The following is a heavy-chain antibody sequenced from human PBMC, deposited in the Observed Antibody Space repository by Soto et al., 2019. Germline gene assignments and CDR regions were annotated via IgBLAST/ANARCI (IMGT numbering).Heavy chain of an antibody. CDR2: TWYDGSQT. J-gene: IGHJ4*02. CDR1: GFTFRSYG. CDR3: ARYNSGNSDY. Sequence: PGGSLRLSCAASGFTFRSYGMHWVRQAPGKGLEWVAVTWYDGSQTYYADSVKGRFTISRDNSKSALFLQMDSLRAEDTAIYYCARYNSGNSDYWCQGTLVTVSS. V-gene: IGHV3-33*01. D-gene: IGHD1-1*01.